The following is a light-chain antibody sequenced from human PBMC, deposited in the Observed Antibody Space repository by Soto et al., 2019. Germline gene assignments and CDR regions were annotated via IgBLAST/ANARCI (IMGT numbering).Light chain of an antibody. V-gene: IGKV3-20*01. Sequence: EIVLTQSPGSLSLSPGERVTLSCRASQRVLSNYLAWYQQKPGQAPRLLIHGASIRAAGVPDRFSGSWFGTDFTLTISRLEPEDFAVYFWQRHGNSPRFTFGQGTKLEL. CDR1: QRVLSNY. CDR2: GAS. CDR3: QRHGNSPRFT. J-gene: IGKJ2*01.